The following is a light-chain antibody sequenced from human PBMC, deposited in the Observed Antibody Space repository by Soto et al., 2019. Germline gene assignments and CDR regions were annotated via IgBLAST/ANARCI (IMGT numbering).Light chain of an antibody. Sequence: DIQMTQSPSTLSASVGDRVTITCRASQSISSWLAWYQQKPGKAPKLLIYDASSLESGVPSRFSGSGSGTEFTLAVSSLHPYDFATYYCQKYSGYSWTFGQGTKVEIE. CDR2: DAS. CDR3: QKYSGYSWT. V-gene: IGKV1-5*01. CDR1: QSISSW. J-gene: IGKJ1*01.